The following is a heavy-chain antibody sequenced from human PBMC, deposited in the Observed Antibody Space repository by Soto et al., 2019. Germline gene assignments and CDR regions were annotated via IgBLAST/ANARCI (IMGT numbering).Heavy chain of an antibody. V-gene: IGHV3-23*01. D-gene: IGHD5-12*01. Sequence: EVQLLESGGGLVQPGGSLRLSCAASGFTFSSYAMSWVRQAPGKGLEWVSAISGSGGGTYYADSVKGRFTISRDNSKNTLYLQMNSLRAEDTAVYSCAKAWMDNARQSYFDYWGQGTLVTVSS. J-gene: IGHJ4*02. CDR1: GFTFSSYA. CDR2: ISGSGGGT. CDR3: AKAWMDNARQSYFDY.